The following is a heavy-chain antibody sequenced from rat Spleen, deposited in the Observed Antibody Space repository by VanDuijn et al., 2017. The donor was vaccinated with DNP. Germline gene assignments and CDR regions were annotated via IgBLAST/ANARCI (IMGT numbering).Heavy chain of an antibody. J-gene: IGHJ2*01. V-gene: IGHV3-1*01. CDR3: ARWNIGTSTLDY. CDR2: ISYRGST. CDR1: DYSITSVY. D-gene: IGHD1-5*01. Sequence: EVQLQESGPGLVKPSQSLSLTCSVTDYSITSVYRWNWIRKFPGNKMEWVGHISYRGSTTYNPSLKSRISIIRDTSKNQFFLQLNSVTAEDTATYYCARWNIGTSTLDYWGQGVMVTVSS.